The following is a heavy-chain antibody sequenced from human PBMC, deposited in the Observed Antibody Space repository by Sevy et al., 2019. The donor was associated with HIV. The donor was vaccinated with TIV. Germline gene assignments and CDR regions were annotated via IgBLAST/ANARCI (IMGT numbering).Heavy chain of an antibody. V-gene: IGHV1-8*02. Sequence: ASVKVSCKASGFNFASYDIYWVRQATGQGLEWMGWMNTNTGNTGFAQKFQGRVTMTRNTSITTAYMELSNLRSEDTAVYYCARVSGWHLRYGMDVWGQGTTATVSS. CDR1: GFNFASYD. CDR3: ARVSGWHLRYGMDV. CDR2: MNTNTGNT. D-gene: IGHD6-19*01. J-gene: IGHJ6*02.